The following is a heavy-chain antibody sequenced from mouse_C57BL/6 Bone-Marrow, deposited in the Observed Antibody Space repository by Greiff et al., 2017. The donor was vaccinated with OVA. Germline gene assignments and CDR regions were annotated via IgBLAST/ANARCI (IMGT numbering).Heavy chain of an antibody. V-gene: IGHV14-4*01. CDR2: IDPENGDT. CDR3: TTERSYAMDY. D-gene: IGHD1-1*01. Sequence: EVKLMESGAELVRPGASVKLSCTASGFNIKDDYMHWVKQRPEQGLEWIGWIDPENGDTEYASKFQGKATITADTSSNTAYLQLSSLTSEDTAVYDCTTERSYAMDYWGQGTSVTVSS. J-gene: IGHJ4*01. CDR1: GFNIKDDY.